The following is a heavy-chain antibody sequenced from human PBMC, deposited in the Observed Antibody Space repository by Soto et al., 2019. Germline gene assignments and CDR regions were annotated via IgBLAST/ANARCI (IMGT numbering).Heavy chain of an antibody. V-gene: IGHV4-34*01. CDR2: INHSGST. J-gene: IGHJ5*02. CDR1: GGSFSGYY. D-gene: IGHD5-12*01. CDR3: ARVGTLVATSSS. Sequence: QVQLQQWGAGLLKPSETLSLTCAVYGGSFSGYYWSWIRQPPGKGLEWIGEINHSGSTNYNPSLKSRVTLSVDTSKNQLSLKLSSVTAADTAVYYCARVGTLVATSSSWGQGTLVIVSS.